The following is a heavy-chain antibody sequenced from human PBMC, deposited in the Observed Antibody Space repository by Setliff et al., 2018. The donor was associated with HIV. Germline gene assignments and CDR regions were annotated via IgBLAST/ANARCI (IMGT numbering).Heavy chain of an antibody. Sequence: SETLSLTCTVSGGPISSAPYYWNWVRQPAGKGLEWIGHIYSSGSTDYNPSLKSRVTMSVDTSKNQFSLKLSSVTAADTAVYYCARGGYYYYFGVDVWGQGTTVTVSS. D-gene: IGHD3-16*01. CDR3: ARGGYYYYFGVDV. CDR2: IYSSGST. CDR1: GGPISSAPYY. V-gene: IGHV4-61*09. J-gene: IGHJ6*02.